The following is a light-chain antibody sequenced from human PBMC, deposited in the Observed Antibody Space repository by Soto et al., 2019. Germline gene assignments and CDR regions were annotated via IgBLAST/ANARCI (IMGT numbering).Light chain of an antibody. CDR1: SSNIGINY. V-gene: IGLV1-47*01. CDR3: AAWDDSLGSHAV. Sequence: QSVLTQPPSASGNPGQTVTISCSGSSSNIGINYVYWYQQLPGTAPKLLIYRNSQRPSGIPDRFSGSKSGTPASLAISGLRSEDEADYYCAAWDDSLGSHAVFGGGTQLTVL. CDR2: RNS. J-gene: IGLJ7*01.